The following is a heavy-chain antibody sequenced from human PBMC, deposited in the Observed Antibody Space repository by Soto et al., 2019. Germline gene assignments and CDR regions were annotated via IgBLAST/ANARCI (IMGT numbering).Heavy chain of an antibody. J-gene: IGHJ4*02. CDR2: VIPILGTT. V-gene: IGHV1-69*11. Sequence: VASVKVSCKACGGTFISDAVSWVQQAPGQGLDWMGLVIPILGTTHYAQKFQGRVTITADESPNTAYMELSSLRSDDTAVYYCARAAGYVSGWYHDYWGQGTRVTVSS. CDR1: GGTFISDA. D-gene: IGHD6-19*01. CDR3: ARAAGYVSGWYHDY.